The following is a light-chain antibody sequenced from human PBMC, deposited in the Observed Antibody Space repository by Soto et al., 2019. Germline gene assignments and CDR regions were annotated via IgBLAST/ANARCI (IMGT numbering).Light chain of an antibody. Sequence: DIQMTQSPSSLSASVGDRVTITCQASKDVKNYLNWYQQKPGKAPKLLIYAASILETGVPSRFRGSGTGTYFTFTISSLQPEDIATYYCQHYDDLPSTFGQGTKVAIK. CDR2: AAS. V-gene: IGKV1-33*01. CDR3: QHYDDLPST. J-gene: IGKJ1*01. CDR1: KDVKNY.